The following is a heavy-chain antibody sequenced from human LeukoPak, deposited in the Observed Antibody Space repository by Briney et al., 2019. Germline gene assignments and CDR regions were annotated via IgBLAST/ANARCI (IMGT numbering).Heavy chain of an antibody. CDR1: GFTSSSYG. D-gene: IGHD2-15*01. J-gene: IGHJ4*02. V-gene: IGHV3-30*18. CDR2: ISYDGSNK. CDR3: AKDLRQYCSGGSCYSSDY. Sequence: GGSLRLSCAASGFTSSSYGMHWVRRAPGKGLEWVAVISYDGSNKYYADSVKGRFTISRDNSKNTLYLQMNSLRAEDTAVYYCAKDLRQYCSGGSCYSSDYWGQGTLVTVSS.